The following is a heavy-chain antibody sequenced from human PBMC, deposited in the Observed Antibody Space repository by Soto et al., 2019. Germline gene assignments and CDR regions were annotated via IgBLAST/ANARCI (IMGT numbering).Heavy chain of an antibody. CDR3: ARPIPYCGGDCYDAFDI. V-gene: IGHV3-30-3*01. D-gene: IGHD2-21*02. J-gene: IGHJ3*02. CDR2: ISYDGSNE. Sequence: QVQLVESGGGVVQPGRSLRLSCAASEFTFRSYAMHWVRQSAGKGLEWVAVISYDGSNEYYADSVKGRFTIFRDNSKNTLYLQMSSLRDDDTAVSYCARPIPYCGGDCYDAFDIWGRGTMVTVSS. CDR1: EFTFRSYA.